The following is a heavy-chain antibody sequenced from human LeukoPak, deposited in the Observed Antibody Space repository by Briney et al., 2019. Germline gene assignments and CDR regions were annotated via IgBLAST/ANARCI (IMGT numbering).Heavy chain of an antibody. CDR3: ARDRLYSSSPTSFDY. CDR1: GGTFSSYA. V-gene: IGHV1-69*01. D-gene: IGHD6-13*01. Sequence: ASVKVSCKASGGTFSSYAISWVRQAPGQGLEWMGGIIPIFGTANYAQKFQGRVTITADESTSTAYMERSSLRSEDTAVYYCARDRLYSSSPTSFDYWGQGTLVTVSP. J-gene: IGHJ4*02. CDR2: IIPIFGTA.